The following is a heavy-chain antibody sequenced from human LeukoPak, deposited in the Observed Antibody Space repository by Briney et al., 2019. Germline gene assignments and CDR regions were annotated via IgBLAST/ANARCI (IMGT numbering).Heavy chain of an antibody. D-gene: IGHD3-3*01. J-gene: IGHJ5*02. Sequence: GGSLRLSCAASGFTFSSYAVSWVRQAPGKGLEWVSAISGSGDSTYYADSVKGRFTISRDNSKNTLYLQMNSLRAEDTAVYYCAKHRPYYDFWSGLNWFDPWGQGTLVTVSS. V-gene: IGHV3-23*01. CDR3: AKHRPYYDFWSGLNWFDP. CDR2: ISGSGDST. CDR1: GFTFSSYA.